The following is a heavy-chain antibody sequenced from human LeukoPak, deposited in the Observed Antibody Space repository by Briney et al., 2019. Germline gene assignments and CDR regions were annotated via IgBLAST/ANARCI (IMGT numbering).Heavy chain of an antibody. CDR1: GGSISSGDYY. CDR2: IYYSGST. D-gene: IGHD5/OR15-5a*01. Sequence: SETLSLTCTVPGGSISSGDYYWSWIRHPPGKGLEWLGYIYYSGSTYYNPSLKSRVTISVDTSKNQFSLKLSSVSSADTHVYYCAAVRVYVFACYSDYWGQGSMVTVSS. V-gene: IGHV4-30-4*08. J-gene: IGHJ4*02. CDR3: AAVRVYVFACYSDY.